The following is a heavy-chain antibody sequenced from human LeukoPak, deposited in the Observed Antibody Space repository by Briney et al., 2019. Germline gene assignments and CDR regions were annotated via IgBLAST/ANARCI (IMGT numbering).Heavy chain of an antibody. Sequence: GGSLRLSCAASGFTFSTYGMAWVRQAPGKGLEWVAVTSYDGGIKKYADSEKGRFTISRDNSKNTLHLQMNSLRAEDTAVYYCAKEGANYGDYRSWFDPWGQGTLVTVSS. D-gene: IGHD4-17*01. CDR3: AKEGANYGDYRSWFDP. CDR1: GFTFSTYG. V-gene: IGHV3-30*18. CDR2: TSYDGGIK. J-gene: IGHJ5*02.